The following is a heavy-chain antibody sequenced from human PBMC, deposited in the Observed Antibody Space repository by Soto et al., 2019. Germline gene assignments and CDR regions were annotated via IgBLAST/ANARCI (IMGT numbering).Heavy chain of an antibody. CDR1: GFIFRSYW. V-gene: IGHV3-74*01. D-gene: IGHD3-9*01. CDR2: ISSDGTNK. Sequence: EVQLVESGGGLVQSGGSLGLSCVASGFIFRSYWMHWVRQAPGKGLVWVARISSDGTNKNYADSANGRFTVSRDNPANTLYQHMSIRRCEDTAVYYWATEYYGVLTGYHSEYWGKGTLVTVSS. CDR3: ATEYYGVLTGYHSEY. J-gene: IGHJ4*02.